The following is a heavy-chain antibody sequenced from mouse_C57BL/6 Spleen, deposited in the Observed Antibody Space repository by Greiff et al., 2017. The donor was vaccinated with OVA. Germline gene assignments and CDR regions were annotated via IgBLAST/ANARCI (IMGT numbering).Heavy chain of an antibody. D-gene: IGHD1-1*01. V-gene: IGHV3-1*01. CDR1: GYSITSGYD. CDR2: ISYSGST. Sequence: EVQGVESGPGMVKPSQSLSLTCTVTGYSITSGYDWHWIRHFPGNKLEWMGYISYSGSTNYNPSLKSRISITHDTSKNQFFLKLNSVTTEDTATYYCARDLYGSRYCDVWGTGTTVTVSS. J-gene: IGHJ1*03. CDR3: ARDLYGSRYCDV.